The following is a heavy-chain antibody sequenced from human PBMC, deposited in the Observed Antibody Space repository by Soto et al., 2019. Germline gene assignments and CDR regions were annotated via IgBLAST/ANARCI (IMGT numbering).Heavy chain of an antibody. CDR1: GFTFSSYG. CDR3: ARDIRGDYVLDY. V-gene: IGHV3-33*01. CDR2: IWYDGSNK. Sequence: QVQLVESGGGVVQPGRSLRLSCAASGFTFSSYGMHWVRQAPGKGLEWVGVIWYDGSNKYYADSVKGRFTISRDNSKNTLYLQMNSLRAEDTAVYYCARDIRGDYVLDYWGQGTLVTVSS. J-gene: IGHJ4*02. D-gene: IGHD4-17*01.